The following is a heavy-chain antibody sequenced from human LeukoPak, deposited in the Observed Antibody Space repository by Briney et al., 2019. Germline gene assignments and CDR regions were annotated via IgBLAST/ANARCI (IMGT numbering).Heavy chain of an antibody. CDR1: GXTFSSYE. CDR3: ARMAVAGQYNDY. D-gene: IGHD6-19*01. CDR2: ITTSGDSL. V-gene: IGHV3-48*03. Sequence: GGSLRLSWAASGXTFSSYEMNWVRQAPGKGLEWVSYITTSGDSLYYADSVKGRFIISRDNATNSLSLQMNSLRAEDTAFYYCARMAVAGQYNDYWGQGTLVTVSS. J-gene: IGHJ4*02.